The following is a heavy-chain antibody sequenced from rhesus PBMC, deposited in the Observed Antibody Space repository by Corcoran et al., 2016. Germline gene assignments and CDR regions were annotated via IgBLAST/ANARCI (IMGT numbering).Heavy chain of an antibody. V-gene: IGHV3S5*01. J-gene: IGHJ2*01. CDR1: GFTFSSYG. CDR2: ISNGGGRT. Sequence: GGGLVQPGGSLRLSCAASGFTFSSYGMSWVRQAPGQGLEGVSYISNGGGRTYYADSVKGRITISRDNSRNTISLQMNSLRAENTAVYDGAKKGGYGVRNLYCDLWVPGTPITISS. D-gene: IGHD5-42*01. CDR3: AKKGGYGVRNLYCDL.